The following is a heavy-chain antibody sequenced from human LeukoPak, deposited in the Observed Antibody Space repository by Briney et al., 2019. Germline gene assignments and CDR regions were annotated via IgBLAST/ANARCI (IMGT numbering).Heavy chain of an antibody. CDR2: IWYDGSNK. CDR1: GFTFSSYG. Sequence: GRSLRLSCAASGFTFSSYGMHWVRQAPGKGLEWVAVIWYDGSNKYYADSVKGRFTISRDNSKNTLYLQMNSLRAEDTAVYYCARGPYSTYYYDSSGYYYGYYFDYWGQGTLVTVSS. CDR3: ARGPYSTYYYDSSGYYYGYYFDY. D-gene: IGHD3-22*01. V-gene: IGHV3-33*01. J-gene: IGHJ4*02.